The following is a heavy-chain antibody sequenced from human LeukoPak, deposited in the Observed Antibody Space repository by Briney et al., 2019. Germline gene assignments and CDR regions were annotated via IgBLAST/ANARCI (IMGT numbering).Heavy chain of an antibody. J-gene: IGHJ3*02. CDR1: GYTFTSYG. Sequence: ASVKVSCKASGYTFTSYGISWVRQAPGQGLEWMGWISAYNGNTNYAQKLQGRVTMTTDTSTSTAYMELSSLRSEDTAVYYCAILWFGNPFRQDAFDIWGQGTMVTVSS. CDR3: AILWFGNPFRQDAFDI. D-gene: IGHD3-10*01. CDR2: ISAYNGNT. V-gene: IGHV1-18*01.